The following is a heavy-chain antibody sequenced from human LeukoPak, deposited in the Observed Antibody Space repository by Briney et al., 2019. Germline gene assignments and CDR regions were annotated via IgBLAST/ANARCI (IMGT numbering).Heavy chain of an antibody. CDR2: IRNKANGYTT. CDR3: GDLGSAGTDH. CDR1: GFTFSPHY. D-gene: IGHD3-10*01. Sequence: GGSLRLSCAASGFTFSPHYMDWVRQSPGQGLEWVGLIRNKANGYTTIYAASVKGRFTISRDDSKNSVYLQMDSLKTEDTAVYYCGDLGSAGTDHWGQGTLVTVSS. V-gene: IGHV3-72*01. J-gene: IGHJ4*02.